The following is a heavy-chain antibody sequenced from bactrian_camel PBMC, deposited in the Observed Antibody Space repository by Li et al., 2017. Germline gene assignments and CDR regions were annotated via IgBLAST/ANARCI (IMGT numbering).Heavy chain of an antibody. V-gene: IGHV3S7*01. Sequence: HVQLVESGGGLVPPGGSLRLSCAASGFQFSDYPMSWVRQAPGKGPEWVSGISADGKITNYADSVKGRFTISQDNAKNMVYLQMNDLKPEDTAMYNCKPDPVRKGSWCFGGWGQGTQVTVS. CDR2: ISADGKIT. CDR1: GFQFSDYP. D-gene: IGHD6*01. J-gene: IGHJ6*01. CDR3: KPDPVRKGSWCFGG.